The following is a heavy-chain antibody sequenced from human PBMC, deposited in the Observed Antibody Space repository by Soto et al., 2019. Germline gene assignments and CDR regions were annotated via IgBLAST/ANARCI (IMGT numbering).Heavy chain of an antibody. Sequence: ASVKVSCKTSGYTFTSYAMHWVRQAPGQRLEWMGWISAYNGNTNYAQKLQGRVTMTTDTSTSTAYMELRSLRSDDTAVYYCARDYTSSYNYDSTNYGYFDFWGLGTLVTVSS. V-gene: IGHV1-18*01. CDR2: ISAYNGNT. D-gene: IGHD3-22*01. J-gene: IGHJ4*02. CDR1: GYTFTSYA. CDR3: ARDYTSSYNYDSTNYGYFDF.